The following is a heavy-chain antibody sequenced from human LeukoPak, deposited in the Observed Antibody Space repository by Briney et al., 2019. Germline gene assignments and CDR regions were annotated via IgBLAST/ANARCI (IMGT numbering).Heavy chain of an antibody. CDR3: AKETRQYQLLYGYFDY. CDR2: INSDGSST. V-gene: IGHV3-74*01. Sequence: GGSLRLSCAASGFTFSSYWMHWVRQAPGKGLVWVSRINSDGSSTSYADSVKGRFTISRDNSKNTLYLQMNSLRAEDTAVYYCAKETRQYQLLYGYFDYWGQGTLVTVSS. J-gene: IGHJ4*02. D-gene: IGHD2-2*02. CDR1: GFTFSSYW.